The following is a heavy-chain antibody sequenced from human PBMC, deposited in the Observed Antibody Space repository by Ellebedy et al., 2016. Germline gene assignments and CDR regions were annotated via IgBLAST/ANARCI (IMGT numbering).Heavy chain of an antibody. Sequence: GSLRLSCAVYGGSFSGYYWSWIRQPPGKGLEWIGEINHSGSTNYSPSLKSRVTISVDTSKNQFSLKLSSVTAADTAVYYCARGSRLTLGDGSGSPIDYWGQGTLVTVSS. CDR1: GGSFSGYY. J-gene: IGHJ4*02. D-gene: IGHD3-10*01. V-gene: IGHV4-34*01. CDR3: ARGSRLTLGDGSGSPIDY. CDR2: INHSGST.